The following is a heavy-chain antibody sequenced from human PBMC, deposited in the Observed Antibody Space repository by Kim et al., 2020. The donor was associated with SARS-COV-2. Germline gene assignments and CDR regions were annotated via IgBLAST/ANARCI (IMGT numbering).Heavy chain of an antibody. D-gene: IGHD3-16*01. Sequence: GGSLRLSCAASGFTFSDHYMDWVRQAPGKGLEWVGRTRNKDNSYTTEYAAPVKGRFTISRDDSKNTLYLQMNSLKTEDTAVYYCARVIFRGSYLDYWGQGTLVTVSS. V-gene: IGHV3-72*01. CDR1: GFTFSDHY. J-gene: IGHJ4*02. CDR2: TRNKDNSYTT. CDR3: ARVIFRGSYLDY.